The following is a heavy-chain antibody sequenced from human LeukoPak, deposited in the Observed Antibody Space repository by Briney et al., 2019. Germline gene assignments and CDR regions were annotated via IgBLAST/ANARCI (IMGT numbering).Heavy chain of an antibody. CDR1: GFTFSSYT. CDR2: ISSSSTYI. Sequence: GGSLRLSCVASGFTFSSYTMNWVRQAPGKGLEWVSSISSSSTYIYYADSLKGRFTISRDNAKNSLYLQMSSLSAEDTAVYYCASLPWLVRWVYYWGQGTLVTVSS. V-gene: IGHV3-21*01. CDR3: ASLPWLVRWVYY. J-gene: IGHJ4*02. D-gene: IGHD6-19*01.